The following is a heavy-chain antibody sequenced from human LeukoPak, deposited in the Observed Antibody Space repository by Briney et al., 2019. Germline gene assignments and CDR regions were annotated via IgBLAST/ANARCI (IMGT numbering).Heavy chain of an antibody. V-gene: IGHV1-2*02. Sequence: ASVKVSCKASGYTFTGYYMHWVRQAPGQGLEWMGWINPNSGGTNYAQKFQGRVAMTRDTSISTAYMELSRLRSDDTAVYYCARDKSLWFGETYGMDVWGQGTTVTVSS. D-gene: IGHD3-10*01. J-gene: IGHJ6*02. CDR1: GYTFTGYY. CDR3: ARDKSLWFGETYGMDV. CDR2: INPNSGGT.